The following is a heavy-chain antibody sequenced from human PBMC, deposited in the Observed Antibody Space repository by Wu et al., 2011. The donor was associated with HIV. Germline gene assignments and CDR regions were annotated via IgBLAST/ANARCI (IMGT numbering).Heavy chain of an antibody. CDR1: GYTFSTYA. V-gene: IGHV1-18*01. CDR3: ARESIYRYCTGTTCYPDY. D-gene: IGHD2-2*01. Sequence: QVHLVQSGTEVKKPGSSVKVSCKTSGYTFSTYAVTWVRQAPGQGLEWMGWISGYNGDTNYVQKLKGRVTMTTDTSTNTAYMELRSLTSDDTAVYFCARESIYRYCTGTTCYPDYWGQGTLVTVSS. J-gene: IGHJ4*01. CDR2: ISGYNGDT.